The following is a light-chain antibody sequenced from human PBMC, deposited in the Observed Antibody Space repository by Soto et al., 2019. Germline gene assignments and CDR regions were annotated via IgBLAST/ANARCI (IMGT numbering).Light chain of an antibody. CDR2: ATS. J-gene: IGKJ4*01. Sequence: DIQMTQSPSSLSASVGDRVTITCRASQDISNSLAWYQQKPGKVPKVLIYATSILQSGVPARFSGSGSGTDFPLTISSLQPGDVATYYCQNYNSAPLTFGGGTKVEI. V-gene: IGKV1-27*01. CDR1: QDISNS. CDR3: QNYNSAPLT.